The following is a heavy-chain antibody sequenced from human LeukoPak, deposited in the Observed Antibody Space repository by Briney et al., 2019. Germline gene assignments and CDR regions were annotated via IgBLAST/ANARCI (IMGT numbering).Heavy chain of an antibody. D-gene: IGHD3-3*01. CDR3: ARGKVFWCGSFDP. Sequence: KPSETLSLTCTVSGGSISSYYWSWVRQPPGKGQERIVYIYYSGSTNYNPSLKSRVTISVDTSKNQFSLKLSSVTAADTAVYYCARGKVFWCGSFDPWGQGTLVTVSS. V-gene: IGHV4-59*01. J-gene: IGHJ5*02. CDR1: GGSISSYY. CDR2: IYYSGST.